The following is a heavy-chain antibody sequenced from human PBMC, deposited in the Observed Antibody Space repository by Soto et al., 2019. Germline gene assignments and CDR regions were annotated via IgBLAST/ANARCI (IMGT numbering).Heavy chain of an antibody. CDR3: ASKFGELLADAFDI. V-gene: IGHV4-4*02. Sequence: PSDTLSLTCKVYNSSIRRLKWWTGFRQTSGKGLEWIGEIYHSGSINHTPSLKSRVTISVDKSNNQFSLKMTFVTAADTAVYYCASKFGELLADAFDIWGQGTVVT. CDR2: IYHSGSI. CDR1: NSSIRRLKW. J-gene: IGHJ3*02. D-gene: IGHD3-10*01.